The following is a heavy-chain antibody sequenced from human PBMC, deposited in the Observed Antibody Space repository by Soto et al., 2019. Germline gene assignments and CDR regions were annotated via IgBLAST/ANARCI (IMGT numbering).Heavy chain of an antibody. D-gene: IGHD3-10*01. CDR1: GGSFSGYY. J-gene: IGHJ3*02. CDR2: INHSGST. V-gene: IGHV4-34*01. Sequence: PSETLSLTCAVYGGSFSGYYWSWIRQPPGKGLEWIGEINHSGSTNYNPSLKSRVTISVDTSKNQFSLKLSSVTAADTAVYYCARGGVLLWFGELLLENNAFDIWGQGTMVTVSS. CDR3: ARGGVLLWFGELLLENNAFDI.